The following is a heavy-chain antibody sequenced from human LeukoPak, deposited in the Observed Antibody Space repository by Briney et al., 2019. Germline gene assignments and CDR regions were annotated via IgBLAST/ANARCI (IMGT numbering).Heavy chain of an antibody. V-gene: IGHV1-8*02. CDR3: ASAPFERYDSSGYPFAEYFQH. Sequence: GASVKVSCKASGYTFTSYDINWVRQATGQGLEWMGWMNPNSGNTGYAQKFQGRVTMTRNTSISTAYMELSSLRSEDTAVYYCASAPFERYDSSGYPFAEYFQHWGQGTLVTVPS. CDR2: MNPNSGNT. D-gene: IGHD3-22*01. J-gene: IGHJ1*01. CDR1: GYTFTSYD.